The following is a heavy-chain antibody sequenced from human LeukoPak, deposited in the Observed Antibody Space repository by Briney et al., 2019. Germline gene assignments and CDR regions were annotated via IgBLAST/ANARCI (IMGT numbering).Heavy chain of an antibody. Sequence: GGSLRLSCAASGFTFSRYSMHWVRQAPGKGLEWVAVIWYDGSNKYYADSVKGRFTISRDNSKNTLYLQMNSLRAEDTAVYYCARDRHYFDYWGQGTLVTVSS. CDR2: IWYDGSNK. CDR3: ARDRHYFDY. V-gene: IGHV3-33*08. CDR1: GFTFSRYS. J-gene: IGHJ4*02.